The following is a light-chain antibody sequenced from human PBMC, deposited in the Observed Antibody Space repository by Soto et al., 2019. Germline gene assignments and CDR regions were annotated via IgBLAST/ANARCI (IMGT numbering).Light chain of an antibody. Sequence: QSVLTQPPSASGTPGQRVTISCSGSSSNIGSNYVYWYQQLPGTAPKLLIYRNNQRPSGVPDRFSGSKSGTSASLAISGLRSEDDPDYYCAAWDDSLSGVVFGGGTKVTVL. J-gene: IGLJ2*01. CDR2: RNN. V-gene: IGLV1-47*01. CDR1: SSNIGSNY. CDR3: AAWDDSLSGVV.